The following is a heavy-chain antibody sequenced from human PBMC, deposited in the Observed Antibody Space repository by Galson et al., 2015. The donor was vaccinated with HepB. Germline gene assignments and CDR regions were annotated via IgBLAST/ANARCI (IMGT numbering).Heavy chain of an antibody. J-gene: IGHJ5*02. D-gene: IGHD1-14*01. Sequence: SVKVSCKASGFSFTGYFLHWVRQAPGQGLEWMGRIIPNSGGTFYSQKFQGRVTLTVDTSISTAYMELTTVTSDATAVYFCVRDVGRTSSWFDLWGQGTLVIVSS. CDR1: GFSFTGYF. CDR2: IIPNSGGT. V-gene: IGHV1-2*06. CDR3: VRDVGRTSSWFDL.